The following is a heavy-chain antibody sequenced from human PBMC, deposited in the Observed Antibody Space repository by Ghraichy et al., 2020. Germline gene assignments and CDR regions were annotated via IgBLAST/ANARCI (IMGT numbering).Heavy chain of an antibody. CDR2: ISAYNGNT. D-gene: IGHD2-15*01. Sequence: ASVKVSCKASGYTFTSYGISWVRQAPGQGLEWMGWISAYNGNTNYAQKLQGRVTMTTDTSTSTAYMELRSLRSDDTAVYYCARDIAGCSGGSCYHPNNYWGQGTLVTVSS. V-gene: IGHV1-18*01. J-gene: IGHJ4*02. CDR1: GYTFTSYG. CDR3: ARDIAGCSGGSCYHPNNY.